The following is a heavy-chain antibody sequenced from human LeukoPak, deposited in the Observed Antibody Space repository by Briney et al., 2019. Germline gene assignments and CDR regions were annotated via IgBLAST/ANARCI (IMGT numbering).Heavy chain of an antibody. CDR3: AKAPGFTVVTSFDW. J-gene: IGHJ4*02. D-gene: IGHD2-21*02. CDR1: GFTFRCYA. V-gene: IGHV3-23*01. CDR2: ISGSGDGT. Sequence: GGSLRLSCEASGFTFRCYAMNWVRQAPGKGLEWVSVISGSGDGTHYADSVKGRFTISRDNSKNTLYLQMNSLRVEDTAVYSCAKAPGFTVVTSFDWWGQGTLVTVSS.